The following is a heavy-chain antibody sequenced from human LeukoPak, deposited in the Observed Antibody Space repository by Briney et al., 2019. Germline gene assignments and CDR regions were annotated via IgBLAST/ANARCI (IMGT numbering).Heavy chain of an antibody. J-gene: IGHJ4*02. CDR2: ISGSGGSI. CDR3: AKGYSYGPFDY. V-gene: IGHV3-23*01. CDR1: GFTFSSYA. Sequence: GGSLRLSCAASGFTFSSYAMSWVRQAPGKGLEWVSGISGSGGSIYYTDSVKGRFTISRDNSKNTLYLQMSSLRAEDTAVYYCAKGYSYGPFDYWGQGTLVTVSS. D-gene: IGHD5-18*01.